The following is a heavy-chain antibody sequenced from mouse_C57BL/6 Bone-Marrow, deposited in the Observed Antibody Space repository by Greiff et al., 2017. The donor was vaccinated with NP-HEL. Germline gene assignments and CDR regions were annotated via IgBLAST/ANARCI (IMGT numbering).Heavy chain of an antibody. D-gene: IGHD2-3*01. CDR2: IHPNSGST. Sequence: VQLQQPGAELVKPGASVKLSCKASGYTFTSYWMHWVKQRPGQGLEWIGMIHPNSGSTNYNEKFKSKATLTVDKSTSTAYMQLSSLTSEDSAVYYCASLYDGYWDYWGQGTTLTVSS. CDR1: GYTFTSYW. CDR3: ASLYDGYWDY. V-gene: IGHV1-64*01. J-gene: IGHJ2*01.